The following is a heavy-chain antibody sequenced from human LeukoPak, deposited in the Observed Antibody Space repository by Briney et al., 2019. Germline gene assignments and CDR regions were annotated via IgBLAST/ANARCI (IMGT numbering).Heavy chain of an antibody. J-gene: IGHJ4*02. V-gene: IGHV3-23*01. Sequence: GGSLRLSCAASGFTFSSYAMSWVRQAPGKGLEWVSAISGSGDSTYYADSVKGRFTISRDNSKNTLYLQMNSLRAEDTAVYYCARVGGGAAVIDYWGQGTLVTVSS. D-gene: IGHD6-13*01. CDR1: GFTFSSYA. CDR2: ISGSGDST. CDR3: ARVGGGAAVIDY.